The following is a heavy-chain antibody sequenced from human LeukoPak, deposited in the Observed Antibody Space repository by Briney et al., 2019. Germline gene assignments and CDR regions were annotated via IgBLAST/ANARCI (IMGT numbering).Heavy chain of an antibody. V-gene: IGHV1-8*03. Sequence: ASVKVSCKASGYTFTSYDINWVRQATGQGLEWMGWMNPNSGNTGYAQKFQGRVTITRNTSISTAYMELSSLRSEDTAVYYCTRGDKITIFGVAISYYFDYWGQGTLVTVSS. D-gene: IGHD3-3*01. CDR3: TRGDKITIFGVAISYYFDY. CDR1: GYTFTSYD. CDR2: MNPNSGNT. J-gene: IGHJ4*02.